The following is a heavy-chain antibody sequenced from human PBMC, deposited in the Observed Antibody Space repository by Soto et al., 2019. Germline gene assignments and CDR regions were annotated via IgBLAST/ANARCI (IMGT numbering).Heavy chain of an antibody. CDR3: ARDPYDFWSGYQYYYGMDV. V-gene: IGHV1-69*06. D-gene: IGHD3-3*01. CDR1: GGTFGSYA. CDR2: IIPIFGTA. J-gene: IGHJ6*02. Sequence: QVQLVQSGAEVKKPGSSVKVSCKASGGTFGSYAISWVRQAPGQGLEWMGGIIPIFGTANYAQKFQGRVTITADKSTSTAYMELSSLRSEDTAVYYCARDPYDFWSGYQYYYGMDVWGQGTTVTVSS.